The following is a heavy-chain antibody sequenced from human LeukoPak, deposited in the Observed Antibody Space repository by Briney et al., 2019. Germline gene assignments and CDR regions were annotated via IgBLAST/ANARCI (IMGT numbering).Heavy chain of an antibody. J-gene: IGHJ4*02. Sequence: SETLSLTCTVSGYSISSGYYWGWIRQPPGKGLEWIGSIYHSGSTYYNPSLKSRVTISVDTSKNQFSLKLSSVTAADTAVYYCARDPDSGSYYFGDYFDYWGQGTLVTVSS. CDR1: GYSISSGYY. CDR3: ARDPDSGSYYFGDYFDY. CDR2: IYHSGST. V-gene: IGHV4-38-2*02. D-gene: IGHD1-26*01.